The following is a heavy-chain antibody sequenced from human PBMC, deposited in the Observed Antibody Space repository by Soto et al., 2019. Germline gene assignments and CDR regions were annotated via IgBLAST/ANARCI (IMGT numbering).Heavy chain of an antibody. V-gene: IGHV4-34*01. CDR2: INHSGST. J-gene: IGHJ6*02. Sequence: SETLSLTCAVYGGSFSGYYWSWIRQPPGKGLEWIGEINHSGSTNYNPSLKSRVTISVDTSKNQFSLKLSSVTAADTAVYYCARVMGPIYIHYYYYGMDVWGQGITVTVSS. CDR3: ARVMGPIYIHYYYYGMDV. D-gene: IGHD2-2*02. CDR1: GGSFSGYY.